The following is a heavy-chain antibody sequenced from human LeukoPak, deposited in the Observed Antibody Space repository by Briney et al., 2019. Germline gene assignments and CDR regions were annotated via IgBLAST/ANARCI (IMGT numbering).Heavy chain of an antibody. J-gene: IGHJ4*02. D-gene: IGHD1-26*01. CDR1: GFTFSSYA. CDR2: ISGSGGST. Sequence: GGSLRLSCAASGFTFSSYAMSWVRQAPGKGLEWVSAISGSGGSTYYADSVKGRFTIPRDNSKNTLYLLMNSLRAEDTAIYYCAKSRMGVVGANLDYWGQGTLVTVSS. CDR3: AKSRMGVVGANLDY. V-gene: IGHV3-23*01.